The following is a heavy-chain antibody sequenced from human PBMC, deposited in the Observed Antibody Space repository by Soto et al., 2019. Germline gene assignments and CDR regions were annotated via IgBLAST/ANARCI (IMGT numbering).Heavy chain of an antibody. CDR2: ISAYNGNT. Sequence: QVQLVQSGAEVKKPGASVKVSCKASGYTFTSYGISWVRQAPGQGLEWMGWISAYNGNTNYAQKLQGRVTMTTDTTTSTAYMEVRSVRSDDTAVYYCARTGDYDYVWGSYRSDAFDIWGQGTMVTVSS. CDR1: GYTFTSYG. CDR3: ARTGDYDYVWGSYRSDAFDI. J-gene: IGHJ3*02. D-gene: IGHD3-16*02. V-gene: IGHV1-18*01.